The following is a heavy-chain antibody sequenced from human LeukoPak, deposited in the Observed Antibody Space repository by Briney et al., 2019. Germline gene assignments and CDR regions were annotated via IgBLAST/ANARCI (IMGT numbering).Heavy chain of an antibody. Sequence: ASVKVSCKASGYTFTSYEINWVRQATGQGLEWMGWMNPNSGNTGYAQKFQSRVTKTRDTSISTAYMELSSLRSEDTAVYYCARAVAANDYWGQGTLVTVSS. CDR1: GYTFTSYE. CDR3: ARAVAANDY. D-gene: IGHD2-15*01. J-gene: IGHJ4*02. CDR2: MNPNSGNT. V-gene: IGHV1-8*01.